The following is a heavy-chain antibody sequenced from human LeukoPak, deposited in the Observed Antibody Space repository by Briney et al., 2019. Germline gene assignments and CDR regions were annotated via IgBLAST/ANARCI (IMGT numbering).Heavy chain of an antibody. CDR3: ARAKQVGATAPEYYFDY. D-gene: IGHD1-26*01. V-gene: IGHV1-18*01. CDR1: GYTFTSYG. J-gene: IGHJ4*02. CDR2: ISAYNGNT. Sequence: ASVKVSCKASGYTFTSYGISWVRQAPGQGLEWMGWISAYNGNTNYAQKLQGRVTMTTDTSTSTAYMELRSLRSDDTAVYYCARAKQVGATAPEYYFDYWGQGTLVTVSS.